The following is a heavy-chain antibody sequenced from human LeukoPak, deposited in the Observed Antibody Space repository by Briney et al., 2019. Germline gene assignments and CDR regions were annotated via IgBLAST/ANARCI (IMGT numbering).Heavy chain of an antibody. CDR1: GGSISSSSYY. CDR3: ATYPGDENY. J-gene: IGHJ4*02. D-gene: IGHD7-27*01. Sequence: SETLSLTCTVSGGSISSSSYYWGWIRQPPGKGLEWIGSIYYNGSAYYNPSLKSRVTISVDTSKNQFSLKLSSVTAADTAVYYCATYPGDENYWGQGTLVTVSS. CDR2: IYYNGSA. V-gene: IGHV4-39*01.